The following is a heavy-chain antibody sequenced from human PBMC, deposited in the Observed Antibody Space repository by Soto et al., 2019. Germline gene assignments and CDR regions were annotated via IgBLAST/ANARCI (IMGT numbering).Heavy chain of an antibody. CDR1: GGTFSSYT. Sequence: ASVKVSCKASGGTFSSYTISWVRQAPGQGLEWMGRIIPILGIANYAQKFQGRVTITADKSTSTAYMELSSLRSEDTAVYYCARARPTGVGYCSSTSCLTKWFDPWGQGTLVTVSS. V-gene: IGHV1-69*02. D-gene: IGHD2-2*01. J-gene: IGHJ5*02. CDR3: ARARPTGVGYCSSTSCLTKWFDP. CDR2: IIPILGIA.